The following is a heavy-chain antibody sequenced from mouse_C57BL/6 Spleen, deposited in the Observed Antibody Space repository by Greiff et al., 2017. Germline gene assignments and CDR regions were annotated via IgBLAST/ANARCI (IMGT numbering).Heavy chain of an antibody. CDR2: IYPSDSDT. J-gene: IGHJ4*01. V-gene: IGHV1-61*01. CDR1: GYTFTSYW. CDR3: ARGRLRQWGPYARDY. Sequence: VQLQQPGAELVRPGSSVKLSCKASGYTFTSYWMDWVKQRPGQGLEWIGNIYPSDSDTHYNQKFKDKATLAVDKSSSTAYMRRSSLTAEDSAVYYGARGRLRQWGPYARDYWGQGTLVTVSS. D-gene: IGHD2-4*01.